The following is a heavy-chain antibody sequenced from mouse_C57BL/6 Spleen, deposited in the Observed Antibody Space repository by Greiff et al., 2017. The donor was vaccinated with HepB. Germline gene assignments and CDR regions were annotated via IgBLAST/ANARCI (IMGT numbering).Heavy chain of an antibody. V-gene: IGHV1-18*01. CDR1: GYTFTDYN. J-gene: IGHJ2*01. D-gene: IGHD2-3*01. Sequence: VQLKESGPELVKPGASVKIPCKASGYTFTDYNMDWVKQSHGKSLEWIGDINPNNGGTIYNQKFKGKATLTVDKSSSTAYMELRSLTSEDTAVYYCARYHDGYYYFDYWGQGTTLTVSS. CDR3: ARYHDGYYYFDY. CDR2: INPNNGGT.